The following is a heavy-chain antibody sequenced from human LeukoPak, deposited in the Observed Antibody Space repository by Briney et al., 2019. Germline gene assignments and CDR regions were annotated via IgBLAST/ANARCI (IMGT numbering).Heavy chain of an antibody. D-gene: IGHD3-22*01. CDR3: AMPDYYDSSGYNFQYFQH. Sequence: GGSLRLSCVASGLTFGNYGMNWVRQAPGKGLEWVAVISYDGSNKYYADSVKGRFTISRDNSKNTLYLQMNSLRAEDTAVYYCAMPDYYDSSGYNFQYFQHWGQGTLVTVSS. V-gene: IGHV3-30*03. CDR1: GLTFGNYG. J-gene: IGHJ1*01. CDR2: ISYDGSNK.